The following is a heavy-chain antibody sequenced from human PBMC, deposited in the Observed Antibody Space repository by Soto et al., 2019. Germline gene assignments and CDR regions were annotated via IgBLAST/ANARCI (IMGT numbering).Heavy chain of an antibody. Sequence: GESLKISCKGSGYSFTTSWITWARQMPGKGLEWMGRIDPSDSYTSYNPSFQGHVTVSTDKSISTAYLQWNSLKASDTAMYYCARHALEITGAFDFWGQGTMVPVSS. D-gene: IGHD2-8*02. J-gene: IGHJ3*01. CDR2: IDPSDSYT. V-gene: IGHV5-10-1*01. CDR1: GYSFTTSW. CDR3: ARHALEITGAFDF.